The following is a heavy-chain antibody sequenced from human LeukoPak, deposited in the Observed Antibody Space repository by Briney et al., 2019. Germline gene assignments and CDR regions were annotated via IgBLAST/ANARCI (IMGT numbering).Heavy chain of an antibody. Sequence: GGSLRLSCTASGFTFSSYWMSWVRQAPGKGLEWVANIKQDGSEKYYVDSAKGRFTISRDNAKNSLYLQMNSLRAEDTAVYYCARDDYDGSGYSFDAFDIWGQGTMVTVSS. J-gene: IGHJ3*02. CDR3: ARDDYDGSGYSFDAFDI. CDR2: IKQDGSEK. CDR1: GFTFSSYW. V-gene: IGHV3-7*01. D-gene: IGHD3-22*01.